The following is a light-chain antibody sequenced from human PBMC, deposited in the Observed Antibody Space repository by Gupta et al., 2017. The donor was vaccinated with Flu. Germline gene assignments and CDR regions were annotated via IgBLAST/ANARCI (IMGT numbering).Light chain of an antibody. Sequence: DIQLTQSPSFLSASVGDRVTITCRASQGVGTYLAWYQQKPGKAPKLLIYAASTWQSGVPSRFSGSGSGTEFTLTISSRQPEDFATYYCQQLNSYPAITFGQGTRLEIK. CDR1: QGVGTY. CDR3: QQLNSYPAIT. V-gene: IGKV1-9*01. CDR2: AAS. J-gene: IGKJ5*01.